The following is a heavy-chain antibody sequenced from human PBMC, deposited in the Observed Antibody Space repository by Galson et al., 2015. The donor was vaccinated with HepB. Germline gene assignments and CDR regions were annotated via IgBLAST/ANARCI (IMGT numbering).Heavy chain of an antibody. V-gene: IGHV4-38-2*02. D-gene: IGHD4-23*01. CDR2: IHHTGTT. CDR3: AKEAATVGWFDP. Sequence: ETLSLTCTVSGYSISNAYFWGWIRQPPGKGLEWIGMIHHTGTTYYNPSLKSRVTISLDTSKNRFSLNLSSVTAADTAVYYCAKEAATVGWFDPRGQGTLVTVSS. CDR1: GYSISNAYF. J-gene: IGHJ5*02.